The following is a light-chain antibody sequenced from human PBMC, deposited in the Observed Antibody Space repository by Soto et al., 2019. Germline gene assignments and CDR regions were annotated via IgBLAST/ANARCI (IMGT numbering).Light chain of an antibody. CDR3: QQYDNWPPKP. CDR1: QSVRNN. V-gene: IGKV3-15*01. CDR2: DAT. J-gene: IGKJ4*01. Sequence: EVVRTQYPATLSVSPGERATLSCKASQSVRNNLVWYLQKPGQAPRPIIYDATTRATGIPVRFSGSGSGTEFTLTISSLQSEDVGVYYCQQYDNWPPKPFGGGTKVDI.